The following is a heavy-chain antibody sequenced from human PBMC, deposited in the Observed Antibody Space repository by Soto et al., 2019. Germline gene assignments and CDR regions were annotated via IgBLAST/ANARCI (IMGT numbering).Heavy chain of an antibody. CDR1: GASISSGDSF. J-gene: IGHJ5*02. CDR3: ASLNLSFDP. Sequence: SETLSLTCTVSGASISSGDSFWSWIRQPPGKGLEWIAYIYSSGSTYYNPSLKRRVAISIDTSKNQFSLNLSSLTAADTAVYYCASLNLSFDPWGQGTLVTISS. V-gene: IGHV4-30-4*01. CDR2: IYSSGST.